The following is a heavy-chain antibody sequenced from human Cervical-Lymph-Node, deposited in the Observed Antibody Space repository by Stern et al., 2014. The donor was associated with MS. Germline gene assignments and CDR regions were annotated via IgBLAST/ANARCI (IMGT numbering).Heavy chain of an antibody. J-gene: IGHJ4*02. CDR3: ARRAFSSSEYFDY. V-gene: IGHV4-39*01. Sequence: QLQLHESGPGLVKPSETLSLTCTVSGGSISSNSYSWGWIRQPPGKGLDCIAYIFYSGSTYYNPSLKSRVTISVDTSKNQFPLKLTSVTAADTAVYYCARRAFSSSEYFDYWGQGTLVTVSS. CDR1: GGSISSNSYS. CDR2: IFYSGST. D-gene: IGHD6-13*01.